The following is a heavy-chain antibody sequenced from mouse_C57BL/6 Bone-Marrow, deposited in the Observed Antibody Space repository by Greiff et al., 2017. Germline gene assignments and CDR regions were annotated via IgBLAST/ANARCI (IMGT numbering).Heavy chain of an antibody. D-gene: IGHD1-1*01. V-gene: IGHV1-64*01. CDR2: IHPNSGST. J-gene: IGHJ2*01. CDR3: AREYYGSSSPFDY. Sequence: VQLQQPGAELVKPGASVKLSCKASGYTFTSYWMHWVKQRPGQGLEWIGMIHPNSGSTNYNEKFKSKATLTVDKSSSTAYMQLSSLTSEDSAVYYFAREYYGSSSPFDYWGQGTTLTVSS. CDR1: GYTFTSYW.